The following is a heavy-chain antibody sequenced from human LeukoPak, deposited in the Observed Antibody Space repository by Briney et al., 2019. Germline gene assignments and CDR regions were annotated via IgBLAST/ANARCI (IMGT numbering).Heavy chain of an antibody. CDR2: IYTTGNT. CDR1: GGSISSDDYY. D-gene: IGHD2/OR15-2a*01. V-gene: IGHV4-61*02. Sequence: SETLSLTCTESGGSISSDDYYWNWIRQPAGRGLEWIGRIYTTGNTMYNPSLESRVSMSIDTSKNQVSLKVKSVTAADTAVYYCARGGTLFSFFDSWGQGTLVTVSS. J-gene: IGHJ4*02. CDR3: ARGGTLFSFFDS.